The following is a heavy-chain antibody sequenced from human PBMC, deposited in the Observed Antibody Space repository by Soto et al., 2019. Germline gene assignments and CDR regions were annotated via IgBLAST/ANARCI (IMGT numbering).Heavy chain of an antibody. CDR2: IYWDDDK. CDR1: GFSLSTSGEG. V-gene: IGHV2-5*02. CDR3: APRALGGGKLHY. J-gene: IGHJ4*02. Sequence: QITLKESGPTLVKPTQTLTLTCTFSGFSLSTSGEGVGWIRQPPGKALEWLALIYWDDDKRYSPSLKSRLTLTTDTSKHRAVLTMTHMDPVNTARYYCAPRALGGGKLHYWGQGTLVTVSS. D-gene: IGHD2-15*01.